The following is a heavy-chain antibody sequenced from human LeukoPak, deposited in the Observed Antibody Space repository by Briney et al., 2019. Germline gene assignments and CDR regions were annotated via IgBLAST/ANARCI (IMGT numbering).Heavy chain of an antibody. J-gene: IGHJ4*02. D-gene: IGHD1-26*01. V-gene: IGHV4-39*01. CDR1: GGSISSNSYY. CDR2: IYYSGST. CDR3: AKSGGYGLIDY. Sequence: PSETLSLTCAVSGGSISSNSYYWGWIRQPPGKGLEWIGNIYYSGSTYYNVSLQSRVTISIDTSKNQFSLRLNSVTAADTAMYYCAKSGGYGLIDYWGQGTLVTVSS.